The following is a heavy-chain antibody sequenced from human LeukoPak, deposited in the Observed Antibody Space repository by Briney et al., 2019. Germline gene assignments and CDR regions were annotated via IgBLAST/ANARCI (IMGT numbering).Heavy chain of an antibody. V-gene: IGHV3-64*01. Sequence: GGSLRLSCAASGFTLYTYGMHWVRQAPGKGLEYVSGIGPDGGTTYYANSVKGRFTISRDNSKYMLYLQMGSLTADDMGVYYCARGAQLTDYWGQGTLVTVSS. CDR2: IGPDGGTT. CDR3: ARGAQLTDY. CDR1: GFTLYTYG. J-gene: IGHJ4*02. D-gene: IGHD6-13*01.